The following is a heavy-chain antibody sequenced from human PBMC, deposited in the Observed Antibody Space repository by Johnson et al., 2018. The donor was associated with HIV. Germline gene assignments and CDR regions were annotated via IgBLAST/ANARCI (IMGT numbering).Heavy chain of an antibody. CDR3: ASGYNDAFDI. V-gene: IGHV3-30-3*01. CDR1: GFTFSSYA. Sequence: VQLVESGGGVVQPGRSLRLSCAASGFTFSSYAMHWVRQAPGKGLEWVAVISYDGSNKYYADSVKGRFTISRDNSKNTLYLQMNSLRAEDTAVYYCASGYNDAFDIWGQGTMVTVSS. CDR2: ISYDGSNK. D-gene: IGHD5-24*01. J-gene: IGHJ3*02.